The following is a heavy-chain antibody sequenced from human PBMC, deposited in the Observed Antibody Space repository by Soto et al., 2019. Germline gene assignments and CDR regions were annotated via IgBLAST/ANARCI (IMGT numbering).Heavy chain of an antibody. V-gene: IGHV1-18*01. CDR3: GVSAGLDF. Sequence: QVQLVQSGAEVKRPGASVKISCKASGFSPTTYAFSWVRRAPGKGLEWMGLISADTGEPRYAQKFQGRVAMTTDTSTRTDYMELRGLTSDDTAVYYCGVSAGLDFWGQGTRVTVSS. J-gene: IGHJ4*02. D-gene: IGHD6-13*01. CDR1: GFSPTTYA. CDR2: ISADTGEP.